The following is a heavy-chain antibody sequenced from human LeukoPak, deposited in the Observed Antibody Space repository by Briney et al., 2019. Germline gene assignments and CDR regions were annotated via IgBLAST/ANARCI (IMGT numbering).Heavy chain of an antibody. Sequence: PSETLSLTCAVYGGSFSGYYWSWIRQPPGKGLEWIGEINHSGSTNYNPSLKSRVTISVDTSKNQFSLKLSSVTAADTAVYYCARGSSVDVVVPASKAGFDYWGQGTLVTVSS. CDR2: INHSGST. J-gene: IGHJ4*02. CDR1: GGSFSGYY. CDR3: ARGSSVDVVVPASKAGFDY. D-gene: IGHD2-2*01. V-gene: IGHV4-34*01.